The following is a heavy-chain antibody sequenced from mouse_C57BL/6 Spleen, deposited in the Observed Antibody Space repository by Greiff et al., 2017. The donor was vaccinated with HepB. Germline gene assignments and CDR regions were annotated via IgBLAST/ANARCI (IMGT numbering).Heavy chain of an antibody. V-gene: IGHV5-17*01. Sequence: EVKLVESGGGLVKPGGSLKLSCAASGFTFSDYGMHWVRQAPEKGLEWVAYISSGSSTISYAETVKGRFTISRDNAKNTLFLQMTSLRSEDTAMYYCARTMITTTGYYAMDYWGQGTSVTVSS. CDR3: ARTMITTTGYYAMDY. CDR1: GFTFSDYG. J-gene: IGHJ4*01. CDR2: ISSGSSTI. D-gene: IGHD2-4*01.